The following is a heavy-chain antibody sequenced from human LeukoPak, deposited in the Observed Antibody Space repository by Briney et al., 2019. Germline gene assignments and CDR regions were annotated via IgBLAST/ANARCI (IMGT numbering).Heavy chain of an antibody. CDR1: GFTVSSNY. Sequence: GGSLRLSCAASGFTVSSNYMAWVRQAPGKGLEWVSFINSGGTTYYAGSVKGRFTISRDNSRNTLYLQMNSLRVEDTAVYYCARGIGVDYWGQGALVTVSP. V-gene: IGHV3-66*01. J-gene: IGHJ4*02. CDR2: INSGGTT. CDR3: ARGIGVDY. D-gene: IGHD2/OR15-2a*01.